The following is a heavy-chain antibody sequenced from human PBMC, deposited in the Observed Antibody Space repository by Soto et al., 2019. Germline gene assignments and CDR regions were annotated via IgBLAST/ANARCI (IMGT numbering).Heavy chain of an antibody. CDR3: AKLLYYDSSGCL. Sequence: GESLKISCAASGFTFSNYAMSWVRQAPGKGLEWVSAINGGGGRTYYAGSVKGRFTISRDNSKNTLYLQMNSLRAEDTAIYYCAKLLYYDSSGCLWGQGTLVTVSS. V-gene: IGHV3-23*01. CDR2: INGGGGRT. J-gene: IGHJ4*02. CDR1: GFTFSNYA. D-gene: IGHD3-22*01.